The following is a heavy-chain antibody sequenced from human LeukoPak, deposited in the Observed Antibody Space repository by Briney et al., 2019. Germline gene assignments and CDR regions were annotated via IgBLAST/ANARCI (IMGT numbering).Heavy chain of an antibody. V-gene: IGHV5-51*01. J-gene: IGHJ6*03. Sequence: GESLKISCKGSGYSFTSYWIGWVRQMPGKGLEWMGIIYPGDSDTRYSPSLQGQVTISADKSISTAYLQWSSLKASDTAMYYCARQGKWELAFYYMDVWGKGTTVTVSS. CDR2: IYPGDSDT. CDR3: ARQGKWELAFYYMDV. D-gene: IGHD1-26*01. CDR1: GYSFTSYW.